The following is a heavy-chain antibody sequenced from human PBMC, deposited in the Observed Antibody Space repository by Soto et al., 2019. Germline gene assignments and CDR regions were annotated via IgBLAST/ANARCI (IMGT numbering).Heavy chain of an antibody. CDR1: GFTVSRNY. CDR3: ARARDGYNFLYEPT. J-gene: IGHJ4*02. Sequence: GGSLRLSCVASGFTVSRNYMSWVRQAPGKGLEWVSVSYSDGRTDYADSVKGRFTISRDNSKNTLYLQMNSLRAEDTAVYYCARARDGYNFLYEPTWGQGTLVTV. CDR2: SYSDGRT. D-gene: IGHD1-1*01. V-gene: IGHV3-53*01.